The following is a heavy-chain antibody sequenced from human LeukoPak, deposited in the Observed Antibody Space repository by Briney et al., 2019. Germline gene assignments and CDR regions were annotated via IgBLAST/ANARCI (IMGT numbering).Heavy chain of an antibody. J-gene: IGHJ3*02. D-gene: IGHD3-22*01. Sequence: GGSLRLSCTGFGFTFRDYAVSWVRQAPGKGLGCIGFIRSKVYGGTTEYAASVKGRFTISRDDSESIAYLQMNSLKTEDTAVYYCTRDPYYFDSSGYYHHAFDIWGQGTMVAVSS. CDR3: TRDPYYFDSSGYYHHAFDI. V-gene: IGHV3-49*04. CDR2: IRSKVYGGTT. CDR1: GFTFRDYA.